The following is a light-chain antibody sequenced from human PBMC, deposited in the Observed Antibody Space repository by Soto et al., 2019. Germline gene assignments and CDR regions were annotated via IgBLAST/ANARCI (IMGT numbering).Light chain of an antibody. CDR3: QQRSNRPIT. J-gene: IGKJ5*01. Sequence: EIVLTQSPGTLSLSPGERATLSCWASQSVSSSYLAWYQQKPGQAPRLLIYDASNRATCIPARFSGSGSGTDFTLTISSLEPEDFAVYDCQQRSNRPITFGQGTRLEIK. CDR2: DAS. V-gene: IGKV3D-20*02. CDR1: QSVSSSY.